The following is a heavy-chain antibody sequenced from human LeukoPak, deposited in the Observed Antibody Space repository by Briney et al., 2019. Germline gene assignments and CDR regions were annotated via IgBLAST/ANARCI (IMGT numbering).Heavy chain of an antibody. CDR2: IYVTGT. D-gene: IGHD3-16*02. CDR3: ARHIGGGIEDMDV. Sequence: PSETLSLTCTVPGGSICTYYWSWIRQSLGKGLEWIGYIYVTGTRYNPYLQSRVTISVDRSRNQFFLKISSVTAADTAVYYCARHIGGGIEDMDVWGKGTKVIVSS. V-gene: IGHV4-59*08. J-gene: IGHJ6*03. CDR1: GGSICTYY.